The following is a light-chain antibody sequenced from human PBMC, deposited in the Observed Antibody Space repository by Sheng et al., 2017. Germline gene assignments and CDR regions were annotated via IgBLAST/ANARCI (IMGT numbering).Light chain of an antibody. V-gene: IGLV2-14*03. CDR3: SAYTSGSTYV. CDR2: DVT. CDR1: SSDVGYYNY. J-gene: IGLJ1*01. Sequence: QSALAQPASVSGSPGQSITISCTGTSSDVGYYNYVSWYQQHPGKAPKLVIYDVTNRPSGVSNRFSGSKSGNTASLTISGLQAEDEADYYCSAYTSGSTYVFGTGTKVTVL.